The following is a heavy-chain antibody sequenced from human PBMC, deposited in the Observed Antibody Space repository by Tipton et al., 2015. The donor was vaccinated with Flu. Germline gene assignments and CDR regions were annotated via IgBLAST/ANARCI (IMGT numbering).Heavy chain of an antibody. CDR1: GFTFSTYW. CDR3: ARAPYITKIVLVPRGGFDY. Sequence: SLRLSCVASGFTFSTYWMSWVRQAPGKGLEWVASISQKGSEKYYVDSVKGRFTLSRDNAKNSLYLQMNSLRAEDTAVYYCARAPYITKIVLVPRGGFDYWGQGSLVTVSS. J-gene: IGHJ4*02. D-gene: IGHD3-22*01. CDR2: ISQKGSEK. V-gene: IGHV3-7*01.